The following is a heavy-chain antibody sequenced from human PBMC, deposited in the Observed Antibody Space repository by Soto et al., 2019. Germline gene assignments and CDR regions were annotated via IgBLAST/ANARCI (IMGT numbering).Heavy chain of an antibody. Sequence: LRLSCAASGFSFSRFEMNWVRQAPGKGLEWVSYISSSSDVIYYADSVKGRFTISRDNAKNSLYLQMSSLRAEDTAVYFCAKDLGSYLSPAFDYWGLGTLVTVS. CDR3: AKDLGSYLSPAFDY. D-gene: IGHD1-26*01. CDR1: GFSFSRFE. J-gene: IGHJ4*02. V-gene: IGHV3-48*03. CDR2: ISSSSDVI.